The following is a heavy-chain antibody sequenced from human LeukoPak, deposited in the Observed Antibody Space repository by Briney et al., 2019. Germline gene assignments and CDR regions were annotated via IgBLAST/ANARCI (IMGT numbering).Heavy chain of an antibody. CDR3: ARHKSRITMVRGVIISFSIDY. V-gene: IGHV5-51*01. J-gene: IGHJ4*02. CDR1: GYSFTSYW. Sequence: GESLKISCKGSGYSFTSYWNGWVRQMPGKSVEWMGIIYPGDSDTRYSPSFQGQVTISADKSISTAYLQWSSLKASDTAMYYCARHKSRITMVRGVIISFSIDYWGQGTLVTVSS. D-gene: IGHD3-10*01. CDR2: IYPGDSDT.